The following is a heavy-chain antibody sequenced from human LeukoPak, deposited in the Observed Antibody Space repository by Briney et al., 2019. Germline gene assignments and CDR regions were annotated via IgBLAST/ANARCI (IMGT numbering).Heavy chain of an antibody. V-gene: IGHV7-4-1*02. Sequence: ASVKVSCKASGYTFTSYAMNWMRQAPGQGLEWMGWINTNTGNPTYAQGFTVRFVFSLDTSVSTAYLQISSLKAEDTAVYYCARPSPSGYYDSLDIWGQGTMVTVSS. D-gene: IGHD3-22*01. CDR3: ARPSPSGYYDSLDI. CDR2: INTNTGNP. J-gene: IGHJ3*02. CDR1: GYTFTSYA.